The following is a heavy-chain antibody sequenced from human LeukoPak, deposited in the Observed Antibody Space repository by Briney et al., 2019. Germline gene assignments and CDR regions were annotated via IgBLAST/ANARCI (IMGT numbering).Heavy chain of an antibody. CDR3: ARRPLAVAGTPGWFDP. V-gene: IGHV3-66*04. CDR2: IYSGGST. D-gene: IGHD2-15*01. CDR1: GFNVSSNY. J-gene: IGHJ5*02. Sequence: PGGSLRLSCAASGFNVSSNYMSWVRQAPGKGLEWVSVIYSGGSTYYADSVKGRFTISRDNSKNTLYLQMNSLRAEDTAVYYCARRPLAVAGTPGWFDPWGQGTLVTVSS.